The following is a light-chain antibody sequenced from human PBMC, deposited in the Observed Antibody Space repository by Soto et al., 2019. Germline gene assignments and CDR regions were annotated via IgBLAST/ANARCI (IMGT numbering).Light chain of an antibody. CDR3: AAWDDSLSGLV. Sequence: QSVLTQPPSASGTPGQWVTISCSRSSSNIGSNYVYWYQQLPGAAPKLVIYRNNQRPSGVPDRFSGSKSGTSASLAISGLRSEDEADYYCAAWDDSLSGLVFGRGTKLTVV. V-gene: IGLV1-47*01. CDR1: SSNIGSNY. J-gene: IGLJ3*02. CDR2: RNN.